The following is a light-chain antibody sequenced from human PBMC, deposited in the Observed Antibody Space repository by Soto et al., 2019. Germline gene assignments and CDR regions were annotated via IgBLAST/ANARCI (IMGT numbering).Light chain of an antibody. V-gene: IGKV1-9*01. CDR3: QQLFMYPPT. CDR1: QGIINY. CDR2: GAS. J-gene: IGKJ3*01. Sequence: DIQMTQSPSTLSASVGDRLTITCRASQGIINYLAWYQQKPGKAPKLLIYGASALQGGVRSRFGCSGSRTSFRLTVSSLQSEDFATYYWQQLFMYPPTVGPGAKVDIK.